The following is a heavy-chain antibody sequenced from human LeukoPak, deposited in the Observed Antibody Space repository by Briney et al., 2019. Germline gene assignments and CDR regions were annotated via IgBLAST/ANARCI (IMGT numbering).Heavy chain of an antibody. D-gene: IGHD3-10*01. CDR3: ARDQNGSGPHYSYGMDV. Sequence: SETLSLTCTVSGGSISSGDYYWSWIRQPPGKGLEGIGYIYYTGSTYYNPSLKRRVTISVDTSKNQFSLKLSSVTAADTAVYYCARDQNGSGPHYSYGMDVWGQGTTVTVSS. CDR1: GGSISSGDYY. CDR2: IYYTGST. V-gene: IGHV4-30-4*01. J-gene: IGHJ6*02.